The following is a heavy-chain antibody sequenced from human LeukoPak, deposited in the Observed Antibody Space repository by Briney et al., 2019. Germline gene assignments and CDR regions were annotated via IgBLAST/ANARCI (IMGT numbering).Heavy chain of an antibody. J-gene: IGHJ4*02. D-gene: IGHD5-24*01. V-gene: IGHV4-4*07. CDR3: ARVRWLQFFDY. CDR1: GGSISNYY. CDR2: IYTSGST. Sequence: SETLSLTCIVSGGSISNYYWSWIRQPAGKGLEWIGRIYTSGSTNYNPSLKSRVTMSVDTSKNQFSLKLSSVTAADTAVYYCARVRWLQFFDYWGQGTLVTVSS.